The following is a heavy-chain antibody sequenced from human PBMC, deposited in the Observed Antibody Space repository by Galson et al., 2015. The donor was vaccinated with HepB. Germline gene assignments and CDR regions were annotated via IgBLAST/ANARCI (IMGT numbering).Heavy chain of an antibody. V-gene: IGHV1-46*03. CDR3: ARDGNSQYYYDSSGYPDY. D-gene: IGHD3-22*01. CDR2: INPSGGST. CDR1: GYTFTSCY. Sequence: SVKVSCKASGYTFTSCYMHWVRQAPGQGLEWMGIINPSGGSTSYAQKFQGRVTMTRDTSTSTVYMELSSLRSEDTAVYYCARDGNSQYYYDSSGYPDYWGQGTLVTVSS. J-gene: IGHJ4*02.